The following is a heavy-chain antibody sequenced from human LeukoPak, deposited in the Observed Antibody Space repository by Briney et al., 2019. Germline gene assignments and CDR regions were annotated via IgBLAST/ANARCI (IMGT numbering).Heavy chain of an antibody. CDR2: IYYSGST. CDR1: GGSISSGGYY. D-gene: IGHD6-13*01. Sequence: SETLSLTCTVSGGSISSGGYYWSWIRQHPGKGLEWIGYIYYSGSTYYNPSLKSRVTISVDTSKNQFSLKLSSVTAADTAVYYCARGGYVISWFDPWGQGTLVTVSS. J-gene: IGHJ5*02. V-gene: IGHV4-31*03. CDR3: ARGGYVISWFDP.